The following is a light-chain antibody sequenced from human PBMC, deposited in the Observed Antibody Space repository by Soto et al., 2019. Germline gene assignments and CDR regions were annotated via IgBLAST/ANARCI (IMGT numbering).Light chain of an antibody. V-gene: IGLV2-14*03. CDR1: SSDVGGYNY. J-gene: IGLJ2*01. CDR3: SSYTTSSVI. CDR2: DVN. Sequence: ALTQPASVSGSPGQSLTISCTGTSSDVGGYNYVSWYQQHPGKAPKLMIYDVNNRPSGVSNRFSGSKSGNTASLTISGLQAEDEADYYCSSYTTSSVIFGGGTKLTVL.